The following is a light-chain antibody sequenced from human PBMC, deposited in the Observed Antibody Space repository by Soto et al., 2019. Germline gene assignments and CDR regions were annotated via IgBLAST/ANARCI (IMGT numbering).Light chain of an antibody. CDR2: GAS. CDR3: QQYGSSIT. Sequence: EIVLTQSPGTLSLSPGERATLSCSASQSVSSSYLAWYQQKPGQAPRLLIYGASSRATGIPDRFSGSGSGTDFTLTISRLEPEDFAVYYCQQYGSSITFGQGTRLEIK. V-gene: IGKV3-20*01. J-gene: IGKJ5*01. CDR1: QSVSSSY.